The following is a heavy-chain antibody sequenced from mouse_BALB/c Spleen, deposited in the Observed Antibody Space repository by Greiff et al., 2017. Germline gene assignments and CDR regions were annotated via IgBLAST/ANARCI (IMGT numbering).Heavy chain of an antibody. D-gene: IGHD2-2*01. Sequence: EVKVVESGGGLVQPGGSRKLSCAASGFTFSSFGMHWVRQAPEKGLEWVAYISSGSSTIYYADTVKGRFTISRDNPKNTLFLQMTSLRSEDTAMYYCAREGYGYLFAYWGQGTLVTVSA. CDR3: AREGYGYLFAY. CDR1: GFTFSSFG. J-gene: IGHJ3*01. CDR2: ISSGSSTI. V-gene: IGHV5-17*02.